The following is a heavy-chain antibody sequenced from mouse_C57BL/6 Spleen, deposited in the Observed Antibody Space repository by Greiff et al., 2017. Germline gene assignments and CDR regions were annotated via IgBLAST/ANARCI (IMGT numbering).Heavy chain of an antibody. D-gene: IGHD2-5*01. CDR1: GFTFSSYA. Sequence: LVESGGGLVKPGGSLKLSCAASGFTFSSYAMSWVRQTPEKRLEWVATISDGGSYTYYPDNVKGRFTISRDNAKNNLYLQMSHLKSEDTAMYYCAREGYSNYSYWGQGTLVTVSA. CDR2: ISDGGSYT. V-gene: IGHV5-4*01. CDR3: AREGYSNYSY. J-gene: IGHJ3*01.